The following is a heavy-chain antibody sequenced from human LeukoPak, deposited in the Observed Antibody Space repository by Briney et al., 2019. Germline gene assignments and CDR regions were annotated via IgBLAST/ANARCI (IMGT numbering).Heavy chain of an antibody. CDR3: ARGTMFPYYFDY. V-gene: IGHV3-21*01. CDR2: ISSSSSYI. CDR1: GFKFSSYS. D-gene: IGHD3-10*02. Sequence: GGTLRLSCAASGFKFSSYSMKWVRQAPGKGLEWVSFISSSSSYIYYADSVKGRFTISRDNAKNSLYLQMNSLRAEDTAVYYCARGTMFPYYFDYWGQGTLVTVSS. J-gene: IGHJ4*02.